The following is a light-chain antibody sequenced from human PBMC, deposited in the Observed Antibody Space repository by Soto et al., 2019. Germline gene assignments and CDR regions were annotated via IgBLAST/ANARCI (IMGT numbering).Light chain of an antibody. J-gene: IGLJ1*01. CDR3: SSYAGSNNLV. Sequence: QSVLTQPPSASGSPGQSVTISCTGTSSDVGGYNYVSWYQQHPGKAPKLMIYEVSKRPSGVPDRFSGSKSGNTASLTVSGLQAEDEADYYCSSYAGSNNLVXGTGTKVPVL. CDR2: EVS. V-gene: IGLV2-8*01. CDR1: SSDVGGYNY.